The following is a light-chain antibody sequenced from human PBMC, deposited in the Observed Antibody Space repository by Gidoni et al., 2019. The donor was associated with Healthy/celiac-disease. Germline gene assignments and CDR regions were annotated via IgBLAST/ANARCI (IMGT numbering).Light chain of an antibody. Sequence: GERATINCKSSQSVLYSSNNKNYLAWYQQKPGQPPKLLIYWASTRESGVPDRFSGSGSGTDFTLTISSLQAEDVAVYYCQQYYSTPPTFGQXTKVEIK. V-gene: IGKV4-1*01. CDR1: QSVLYSSNNKNY. CDR3: QQYYSTPPT. J-gene: IGKJ1*01. CDR2: WAS.